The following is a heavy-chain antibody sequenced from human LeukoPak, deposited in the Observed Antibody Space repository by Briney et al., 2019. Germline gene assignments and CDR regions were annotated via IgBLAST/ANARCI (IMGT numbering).Heavy chain of an antibody. CDR3: AKGTRMIVVDNTIDY. J-gene: IGHJ4*02. D-gene: IGHD3-22*01. CDR1: GFTFSRYA. Sequence: GGSLRLSCAASGFTFSRYAMSWVRQAPGKGLEWVSAISGSGGGTYYADSVKGRFTISRDNSKNTLYLQMNSLRAEDTAVYYCAKGTRMIVVDNTIDYWGQGTLVTVSS. V-gene: IGHV3-23*01. CDR2: ISGSGGGT.